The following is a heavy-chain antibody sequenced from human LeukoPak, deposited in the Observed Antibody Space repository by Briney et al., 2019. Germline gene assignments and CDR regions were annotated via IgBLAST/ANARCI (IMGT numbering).Heavy chain of an antibody. J-gene: IGHJ3*02. V-gene: IGHV4-34*01. D-gene: IGHD3-3*01. CDR2: INHSGNT. CDR1: GGSFSGYY. Sequence: PSETLSLTCAVYGGSFSGYYWSWIRQPPGKGLEWIGEINHSGNTNYNPSLKSRVTMSVDTSKNQFSLKLSSVTAADTAVYYCARGTRITIFGVVMGTRKGAFDIWGQGTMVTVSS. CDR3: ARGTRITIFGVVMGTRKGAFDI.